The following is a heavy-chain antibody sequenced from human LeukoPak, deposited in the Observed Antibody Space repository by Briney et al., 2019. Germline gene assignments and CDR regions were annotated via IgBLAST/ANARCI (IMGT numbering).Heavy chain of an antibody. CDR3: ARGRGSGSYYSYYFDY. V-gene: IGHV4-34*01. J-gene: IGHJ4*02. CDR1: GGSLSGYY. Sequence: PSETLSRTCAVYGGSLSGYYWSWIRQPPGKGLEWIGEINHSGSTNYNPSLKSRVTISVDTSKNQFSLKLSSVTAADTAVYYCARGRGSGSYYSYYFDYWGQGTLVTVSS. D-gene: IGHD3-10*01. CDR2: INHSGST.